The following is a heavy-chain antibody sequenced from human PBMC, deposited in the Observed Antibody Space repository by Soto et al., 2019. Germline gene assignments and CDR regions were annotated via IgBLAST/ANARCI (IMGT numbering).Heavy chain of an antibody. D-gene: IGHD3-9*01. Sequence: PSETLSLTCAVSGYSISSGYYWGWIRQPPGKGLEWIGSIYYSGSTSYNPSLKSRVTISVDTSKNQFSLRLSSVTAADTAVYYCARHRGYYDILTGYYTDLNFDSWGQGTLVTVS. J-gene: IGHJ4*02. CDR2: IYYSGST. V-gene: IGHV4-38-2*01. CDR1: GYSISSGYY. CDR3: ARHRGYYDILTGYYTDLNFDS.